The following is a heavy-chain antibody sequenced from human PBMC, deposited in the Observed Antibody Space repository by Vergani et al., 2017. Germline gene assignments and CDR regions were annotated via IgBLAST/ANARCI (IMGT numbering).Heavy chain of an antibody. CDR2: ISYDGSNK. Sequence: QVQLVESGGGVVQPGRSLRLSCAASGFTFSSHGVHWVRQAPGKGLEWVAVISYDGSNKYYADSVKGRFTTSRDNSKNTLYLQMNSLRAEDTAVYYCAKAPDNGVCDYWGQGTLVTVSS. D-gene: IGHD2-8*01. V-gene: IGHV3-30*18. CDR3: AKAPDNGVCDY. CDR1: GFTFSSHG. J-gene: IGHJ4*02.